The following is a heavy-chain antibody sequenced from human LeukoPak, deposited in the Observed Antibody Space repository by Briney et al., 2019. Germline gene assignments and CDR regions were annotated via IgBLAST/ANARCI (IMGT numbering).Heavy chain of an antibody. CDR1: GGSFSGYY. D-gene: IGHD5-24*01. Sequence: SETLSLICAVFGGSFSGYYLTWIRQSPGKGLEWVGEIHPTEGGHYNPSLESRVTMSVDTSKTQFSLRMNSVTAADTAVYFCARGTDAYKIGNIWGQGSLVTVSS. CDR3: ARGTDAYKIGNI. CDR2: IHPTEGG. V-gene: IGHV4-34*01. J-gene: IGHJ4*02.